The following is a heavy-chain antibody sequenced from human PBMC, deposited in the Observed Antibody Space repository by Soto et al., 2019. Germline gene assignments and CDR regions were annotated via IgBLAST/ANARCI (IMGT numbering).Heavy chain of an antibody. CDR2: IIPMLGMS. V-gene: IGHV1-69*02. D-gene: IGHD3-10*01. CDR1: GDTFNFYT. Sequence: QVQLVQSGAEVKKPGSPVRVSCTASGDTFNFYTISWVRQVPGQGPEWMGRIIPMLGMSNYAQKFQGRVTIMADKATSTVYMNLSGLTSEDRAVYYCATSYGSGSTHFDYWGHGALVTVSS. CDR3: ATSYGSGSTHFDY. J-gene: IGHJ4*01.